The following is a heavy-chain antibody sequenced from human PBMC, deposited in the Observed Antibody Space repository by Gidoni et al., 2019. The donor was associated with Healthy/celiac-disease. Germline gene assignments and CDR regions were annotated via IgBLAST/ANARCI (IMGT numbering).Heavy chain of an antibody. Sequence: EVQLVESGGGLVQPGGSRRHACAASGLTFSSNWMRWVRHAPGKGLEWVANIKQDGSEQSYVDSGKGRFTISRDNAKNSLYLQMNSLRAEDTAVYYCARVGLRELIDYWGQGTLVTVSA. CDR3: ARVGLRELIDY. D-gene: IGHD1-26*01. V-gene: IGHV3-7*03. CDR2: IKQDGSEQ. CDR1: GLTFSSNW. J-gene: IGHJ4*02.